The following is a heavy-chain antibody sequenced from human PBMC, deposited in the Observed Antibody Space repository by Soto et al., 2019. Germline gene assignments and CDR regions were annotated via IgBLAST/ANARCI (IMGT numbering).Heavy chain of an antibody. CDR3: ARDSIAARVPHAFDI. D-gene: IGHD6-13*01. CDR1: GFTVSSNY. J-gene: IGHJ3*02. Sequence: GGSLRLSCAASGFTVSSNYMSWVRQAPGKGLEWVSVIYSGGSTYYADSVKGRFTISRHNSKNTLYLQMNSLRAEDTAVYYCARDSIAARVPHAFDIWGQGTMVTVSS. V-gene: IGHV3-53*04. CDR2: IYSGGST.